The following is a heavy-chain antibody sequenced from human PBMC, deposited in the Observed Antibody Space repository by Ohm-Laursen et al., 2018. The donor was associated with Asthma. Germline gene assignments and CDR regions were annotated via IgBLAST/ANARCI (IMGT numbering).Heavy chain of an antibody. V-gene: IGHV3-30*03. D-gene: IGHD6-19*01. CDR3: ARGEAVAD. CDR2: ISYDGSNK. J-gene: IGHJ4*02. Sequence: SLGLSCSASGFTLSRYGMHWVRQAPGKALAWVAVISYDGSNKYYADSVKGRFTISRDNSKNTLYLQMNSLRAEDTAVYYCARGEAVADWGQGTLVTVSS. CDR1: GFTLSRYG.